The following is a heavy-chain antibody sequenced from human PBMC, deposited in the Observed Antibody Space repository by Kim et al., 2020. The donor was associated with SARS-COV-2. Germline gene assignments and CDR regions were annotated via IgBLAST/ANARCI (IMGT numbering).Heavy chain of an antibody. Sequence: GGSLRLSCAASGFTFSNYWMSWVRQAPGKGLEWVANIKQDGSEKYYVDSVKGRFTISRDNAKNSLYLQMNSLRAEDTAVYYCARDLNDIVPGYWGQGTLVTVSS. D-gene: IGHD2-8*01. CDR3: ARDLNDIVPGY. V-gene: IGHV3-7*01. CDR1: GFTFSNYW. J-gene: IGHJ4*02. CDR2: IKQDGSEK.